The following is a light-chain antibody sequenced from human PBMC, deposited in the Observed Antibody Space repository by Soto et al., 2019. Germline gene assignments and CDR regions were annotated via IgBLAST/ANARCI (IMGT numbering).Light chain of an antibody. Sequence: EIVSTPYPATPSVSPGERVTLSCRVRQSVGSNLAWYQQKPGQSPRLVIYDASSRATGIPDRFSGSGSGTDFTLTISRLEPEDFAVYFCYQYDSSPWTFGQGTKVDI. CDR3: YQYDSSPWT. CDR2: DAS. V-gene: IGKV3-20*01. J-gene: IGKJ1*01. CDR1: QSVGSN.